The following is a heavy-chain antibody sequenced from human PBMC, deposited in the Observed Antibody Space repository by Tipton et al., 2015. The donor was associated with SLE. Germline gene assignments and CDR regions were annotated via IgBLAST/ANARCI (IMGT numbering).Heavy chain of an antibody. D-gene: IGHD5-12*01. CDR3: AREGHKDSGYGYDY. CDR2: IWYDGSNK. J-gene: IGHJ4*02. V-gene: IGHV3-33*08. CDR1: GFTFSSYG. Sequence: RSLRLSCAASGFTFSSYGMHWVRQAPGKGLEWVAVIWYDGSNKYYADSVQGRFTISRDNAKNSLSLQMNSLRAEDTAVYYCAREGHKDSGYGYDYWGQGTLVTVSS.